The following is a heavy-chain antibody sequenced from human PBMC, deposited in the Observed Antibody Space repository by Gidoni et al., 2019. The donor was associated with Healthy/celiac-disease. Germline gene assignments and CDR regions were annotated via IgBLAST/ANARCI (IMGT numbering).Heavy chain of an antibody. CDR3: ATSQDSVAPNYYYYGMDV. CDR2: IIPIFGTA. CDR1: GGTFSSYP. J-gene: IGHJ6*02. V-gene: IGHV1-69*01. Sequence: QVQLVQSGAEVKKPGSSVKVSCNASGGTFSSYPISWVRQAPGQGLEWMGGIIPIFGTANYAQKFQGRVTITADESTSTAYMELSSLRSEDTAVYYCATSQDSVAPNYYYYGMDVWGQGTTVTVSS.